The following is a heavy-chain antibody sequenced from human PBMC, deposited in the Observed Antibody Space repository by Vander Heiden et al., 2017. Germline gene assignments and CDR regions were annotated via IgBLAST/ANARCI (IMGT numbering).Heavy chain of an antibody. CDR1: GFTFSRYS. D-gene: IGHD2-2*01. Sequence: EVQLVESGGGLVQPGGSLRLSCAASGFTFSRYSMNWVRQAPGKGLEWVSYISSSSSTIYYADSVKGRFTISRDNAKNSLYLQMNSLRDEDTAVYYCARDPHCSSTSCDAFDIWGQGTMVTVSS. V-gene: IGHV3-48*02. CDR2: ISSSSSTI. J-gene: IGHJ3*02. CDR3: ARDPHCSSTSCDAFDI.